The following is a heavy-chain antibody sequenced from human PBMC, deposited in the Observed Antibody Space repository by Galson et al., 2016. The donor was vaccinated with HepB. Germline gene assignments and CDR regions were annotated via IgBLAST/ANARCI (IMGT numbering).Heavy chain of an antibody. CDR1: GFTFSAYW. CDR3: VRGYTSGI. Sequence: SLRLSCEASGFTFSAYWMAWLRKAPGKGLESVANTNQDGSGKHSVDSAKGRFTVSRDNDKHSVFLAMNSLRAEDTAVYYCVRGYTSGIWGQGTTVTVSS. J-gene: IGHJ3*01. CDR2: TNQDGSGK. V-gene: IGHV3-7*04. D-gene: IGHD6-19*01.